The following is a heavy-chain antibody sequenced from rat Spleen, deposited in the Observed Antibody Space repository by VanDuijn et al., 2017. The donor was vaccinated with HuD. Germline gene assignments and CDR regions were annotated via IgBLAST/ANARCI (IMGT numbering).Heavy chain of an antibody. J-gene: IGHJ2*01. Sequence: EVQLVESGGGLVQPGRSLKLSCSASGFTFSDYTMAWVRQAPKKGLEWVAAIVDDGSNTFYRDSVKGRFTISRDDAKNTLYLQMDSLRSEDTATYYCARRGQLYYFDYWGQGVMVTVSS. CDR2: IVDDGSNT. V-gene: IGHV5-17*01. CDR1: GFTFSDYT. D-gene: IGHD1-2*01. CDR3: ARRGQLYYFDY.